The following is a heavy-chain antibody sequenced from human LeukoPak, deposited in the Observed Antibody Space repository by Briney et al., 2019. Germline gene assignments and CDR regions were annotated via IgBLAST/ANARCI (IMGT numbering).Heavy chain of an antibody. CDR1: GYTFTSYA. V-gene: IGHV1-18*01. CDR2: ISAYRGNT. D-gene: IGHD6-13*01. J-gene: IGHJ6*02. Sequence: GASLNLSCTASGYTFTSYAINWVRQAPGQGLEWMGWISAYRGNTDYAQKFQGRVTMTTDTSTSTAYMELRSLTSDDTAVYYCARDPLRRTWSTYYNALDVWGQGNTVTVSS. CDR3: ARDPLRRTWSTYYNALDV.